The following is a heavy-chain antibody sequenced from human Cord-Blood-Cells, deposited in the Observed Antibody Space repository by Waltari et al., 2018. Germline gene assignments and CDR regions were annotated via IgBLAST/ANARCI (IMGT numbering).Heavy chain of an antibody. CDR3: ARGGGSGSYYDY. CDR2: IYTSGST. J-gene: IGHJ4*02. CDR1: GGSISSGSYY. V-gene: IGHV4-61*09. Sequence: QVQLQESGPGLVKPSQTLSLTCTVSGGSISSGSYYWSWIRQPAGKGLEWIGYIYTSGSTNYNPSRKSRVTISVETSKNQFSLKRSSVTAADTAVYYCARGGGSGSYYDYWGQGTLVTVSS. D-gene: IGHD3-10*01.